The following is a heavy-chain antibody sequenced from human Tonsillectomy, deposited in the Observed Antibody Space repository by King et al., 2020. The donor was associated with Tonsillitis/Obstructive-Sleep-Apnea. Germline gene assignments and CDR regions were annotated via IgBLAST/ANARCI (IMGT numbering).Heavy chain of an antibody. D-gene: IGHD3-3*01. CDR2: MYYSGST. J-gene: IGHJ4*02. CDR3: ARAILDWSGYWDY. Sequence: VQLQESGPGLVKPSETLSLTCTVSGGSISNYYWSWIRQPPGKGLEWIGYMYYSGSTNYNPSLTSRVTISVDTSKNQFSLKLSSVTAADTAVYYCARAILDWSGYWDYWGQGTLVTVSS. CDR1: GGSISNYY. V-gene: IGHV4-59*01.